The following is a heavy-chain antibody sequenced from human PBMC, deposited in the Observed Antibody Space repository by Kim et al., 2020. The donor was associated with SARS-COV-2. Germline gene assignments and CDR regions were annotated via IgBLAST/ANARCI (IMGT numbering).Heavy chain of an antibody. CDR3: ARGDYYGSGSYSGWFDP. CDR1: GFTFSSYA. V-gene: IGHV3-30*04. J-gene: IGHJ5*02. D-gene: IGHD3-10*01. CDR2: ISYDGSNK. Sequence: GGSLRLSCAASGFTFSSYAMHWVRQAPGKGLEWVAVISYDGSNKYYADSVKGRFTISRDNSKNTLYLQMNSLRAEDTAVYYCARGDYYGSGSYSGWFDP.